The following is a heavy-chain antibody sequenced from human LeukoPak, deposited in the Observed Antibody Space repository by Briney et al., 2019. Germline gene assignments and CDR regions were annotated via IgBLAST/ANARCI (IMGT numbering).Heavy chain of an antibody. CDR3: ARGAVYFDY. Sequence: KGLEWIGYIYYSGRTNYNPSLKSRVTISVDTSRNQFSLKLSSVTAADTAVYYCARGAVYFDYWGQGTLVTVSS. J-gene: IGHJ4*02. V-gene: IGHV4-59*01. CDR2: IYYSGRT.